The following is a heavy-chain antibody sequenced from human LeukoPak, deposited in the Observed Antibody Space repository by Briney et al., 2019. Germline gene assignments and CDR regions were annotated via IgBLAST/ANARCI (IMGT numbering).Heavy chain of an antibody. CDR2: SSSSGRAI. CDR1: GFPFSTYS. V-gene: IGHV3-48*01. Sequence: GGSLRLSCAASGFPFSTYSMHWVRQTPGKGLEWVSYSSSSGRAIYYADSVRGRFTMSRDNAKNSLFLQMDSLRAEDTAVYYCARDSSSYYFDYWGQGTLVTVSS. D-gene: IGHD6-6*01. CDR3: ARDSSSYYFDY. J-gene: IGHJ4*02.